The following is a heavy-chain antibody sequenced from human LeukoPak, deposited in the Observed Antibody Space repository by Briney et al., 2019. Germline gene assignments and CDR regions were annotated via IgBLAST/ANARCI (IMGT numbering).Heavy chain of an antibody. CDR2: IYTSGST. CDR3: ARHEYTSGCRQTHS. CDR1: GGSISSYY. J-gene: IGHJ4*02. V-gene: IGHV4-4*07. D-gene: IGHD6-19*01. Sequence: SETLSLTCTVSGGSISSYYWSWIRQPAGKGLEWIGRIYTSGSTNYNPSLKSRVTMSVDTSKNQFSLKLSSVTAADTAVYYCARHEYTSGCRQTHSWGQGTLVTVSS.